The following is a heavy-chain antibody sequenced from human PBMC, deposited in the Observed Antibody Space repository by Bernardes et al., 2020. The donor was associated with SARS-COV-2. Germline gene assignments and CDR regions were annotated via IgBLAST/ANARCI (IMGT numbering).Heavy chain of an antibody. CDR3: AKGAGTTWWAVN. D-gene: IGHD1-7*01. CDR2: ISDSGGGT. CDR1: GFTFSSYC. Sequence: GGSLRLSCAASGFTFSSYCMSWVRQAPGKGLEWVSAISDSGGGTYYADSVKGRFTISRDNSKNTLYLQMDSLRVGDTAVYYCAKGAGTTWWAVNWGQGTLVTVSS. V-gene: IGHV3-23*01. J-gene: IGHJ4*02.